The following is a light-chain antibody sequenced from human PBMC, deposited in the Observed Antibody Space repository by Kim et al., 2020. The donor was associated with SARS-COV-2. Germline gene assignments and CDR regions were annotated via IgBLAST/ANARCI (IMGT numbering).Light chain of an antibody. CDR1: QSVSTSY. J-gene: IGKJ1*01. CDR3: HQYGISPPT. Sequence: EIVLTQSPGTLSLSAGERATLSCRASQSVSTSYLAWYQQKPGQAPRLLIYGASSRATDIPDRFSGSAPGTDFTLTISRLEPEDFAVYYCHQYGISPPTFGQGTKVDIK. CDR2: GAS. V-gene: IGKV3-20*01.